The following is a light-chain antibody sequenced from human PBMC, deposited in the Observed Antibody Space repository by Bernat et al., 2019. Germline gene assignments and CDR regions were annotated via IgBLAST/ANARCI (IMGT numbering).Light chain of an antibody. CDR1: QSVSSSY. Sequence: EIVLTQSPGTLSLSPGETATLSCRASQSVSSSYLAWYQQKPGQAPRLLMYGTSSRATGIPDRFSGSVSGTDFTLTISRLEPEDFAVYYCQVYYSSPPAYSFGQGTKLEIQ. J-gene: IGKJ2*01. CDR2: GTS. CDR3: QVYYSSPPAYS. V-gene: IGKV3-20*01.